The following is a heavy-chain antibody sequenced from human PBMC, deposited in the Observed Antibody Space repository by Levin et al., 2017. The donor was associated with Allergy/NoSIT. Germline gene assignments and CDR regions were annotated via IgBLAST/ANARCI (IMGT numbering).Heavy chain of an antibody. CDR2: ISSSGHSI. Sequence: GESLKISCTASGFTFSDHNMNWVRQAPGKGLEWISYISSSGHSIYYADSLKGRFTISRDNAKNSLYLQMTSLRVEDTAVYFCTRESPPMVIGYYYYYMGAWGTGTTVTVSS. V-gene: IGHV3-48*01. D-gene: IGHD2-21*01. CDR3: TRESPPMVIGYYYYYMGA. CDR1: GFTFSDHN. J-gene: IGHJ6*03.